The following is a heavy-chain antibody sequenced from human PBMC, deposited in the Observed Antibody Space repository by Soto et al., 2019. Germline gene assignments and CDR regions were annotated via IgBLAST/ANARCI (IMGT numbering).Heavy chain of an antibody. Sequence: QLQLQESGSGLVKPSQTLSLTCAVSGGSIISDGYSWNWIRQPPGKGLQWIGHIYEGGNTYYTPSLESRVAISTDKSKNQFSLRLSSVTAADTAVYYCVRRSPEDAFDIWGQGTMVTVSP. CDR3: VRRSPEDAFDI. V-gene: IGHV4-30-2*01. CDR1: GGSIISDGYS. CDR2: IYEGGNT. J-gene: IGHJ3*02.